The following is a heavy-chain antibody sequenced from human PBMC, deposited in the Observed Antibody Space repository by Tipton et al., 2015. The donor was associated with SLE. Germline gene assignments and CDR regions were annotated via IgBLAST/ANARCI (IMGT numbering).Heavy chain of an antibody. CDR1: GGSFSGYY. Sequence: TLSLTCAVNGGSFSGYYWNWIRQTPGKGLEWIGEVHHSGSTNCNPSLKSRVTISVDTSNYQVSLNLSSVTAADTAVYYCARGGVGDFWSGFPPSGFFDYWGQGALVTVSS. V-gene: IGHV4-34*01. J-gene: IGHJ4*02. CDR3: ARGGVGDFWSGFPPSGFFDY. D-gene: IGHD3-3*01. CDR2: VHHSGST.